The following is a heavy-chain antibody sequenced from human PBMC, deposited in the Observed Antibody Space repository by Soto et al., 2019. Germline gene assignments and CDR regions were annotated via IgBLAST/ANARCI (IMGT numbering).Heavy chain of an antibody. D-gene: IGHD2-15*01. Sequence: LGESLKISCKGSGYSFTSYWVGWVRQMPGKGLEWMGIIYPADSDTRYSPSFQGQVTISVDKSITTAYLQWSSLKASDTAMYYCARRGYWSGGNCLSNAFDIWGQGTMVTVSS. V-gene: IGHV5-51*01. J-gene: IGHJ3*02. CDR1: GYSFTSYW. CDR3: ARRGYWSGGNCLSNAFDI. CDR2: IYPADSDT.